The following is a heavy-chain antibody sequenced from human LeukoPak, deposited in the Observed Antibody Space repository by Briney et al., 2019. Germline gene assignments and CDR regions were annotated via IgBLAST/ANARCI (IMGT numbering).Heavy chain of an antibody. Sequence: SSQTLSLTCTVSGGSVSSGDYYWSWIRQPPGKGLEWIGYVYYSGSTYYNPSLKSRVTISLDTSKNQFSLRLTSVTAADTAVYYCARRVAVTGIYCFDHWGQGTPVTVSS. CDR2: VYYSGST. D-gene: IGHD6-19*01. V-gene: IGHV4-30-4*01. CDR1: GGSVSSGDYY. CDR3: ARRVAVTGIYCFDH. J-gene: IGHJ4*02.